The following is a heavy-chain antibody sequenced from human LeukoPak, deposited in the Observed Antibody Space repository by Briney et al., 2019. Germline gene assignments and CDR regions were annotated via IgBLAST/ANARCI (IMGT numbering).Heavy chain of an antibody. V-gene: IGHV3-13*04. CDR2: IGTAGDT. CDR1: VCTYIRYD. J-gene: IGHJ6*02. CDR3: ARVTDSLGTYGMDV. D-gene: IGHD7-27*01. Sequence: GGSLRLSCVASVCTYIRYDMHWVRQAAGKGLEWVSAIGTAGDTYYPGSVKGRFTISRENAKNSWYLQMNSLRAGDTAVYYCARVTDSLGTYGMDVWGQGTTVTVSS.